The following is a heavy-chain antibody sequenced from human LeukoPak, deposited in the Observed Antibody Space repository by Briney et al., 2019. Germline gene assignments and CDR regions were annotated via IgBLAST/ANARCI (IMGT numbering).Heavy chain of an antibody. V-gene: IGHV3-21*01. D-gene: IGHD3-3*01. CDR1: GFTFSSYS. CDR2: IRGDSTET. Sequence: GGSLRLSCAGSGFTFSSYSMIWVRQAPGKGLEWVSSIRGDSTETRHAASVMGRFTISRDNVKKSLYLQMNSLRAEDTAVYYCARGHFGVVLDYWGQGTLVTVSS. J-gene: IGHJ4*02. CDR3: ARGHFGVVLDY.